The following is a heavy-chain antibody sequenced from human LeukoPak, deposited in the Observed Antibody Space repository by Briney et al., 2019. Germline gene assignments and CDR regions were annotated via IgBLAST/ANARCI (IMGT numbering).Heavy chain of an antibody. CDR2: IYYSGST. V-gene: IGHV4-39*01. D-gene: IGHD2-21*01. Sequence: SETLSLTCTVSGGFISSSDYYWGWIRQPPGKGLEWIGSIYYSGSTYCNPSLKSRVTISVDTSKNQFSLKLSSVTAADTAVYYCARLCSIRWCLHDWFDPWGQGTLVTVSS. J-gene: IGHJ5*02. CDR3: ARLCSIRWCLHDWFDP. CDR1: GGFISSSDYY.